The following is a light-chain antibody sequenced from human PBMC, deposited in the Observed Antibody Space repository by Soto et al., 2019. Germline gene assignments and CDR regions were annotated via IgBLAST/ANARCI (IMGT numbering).Light chain of an antibody. Sequence: QSALTQPASVSGSPGQSITISCIGTSSDVGAYDYVSWYQQHPRKAPKLMIYDVSDRPSEVSNRFSGSKSGNTASLTISGLQAEDEADYYCSSYTSTSTLVFGGGTKLTVL. CDR1: SSDVGAYDY. V-gene: IGLV2-14*01. J-gene: IGLJ2*01. CDR2: DVS. CDR3: SSYTSTSTLV.